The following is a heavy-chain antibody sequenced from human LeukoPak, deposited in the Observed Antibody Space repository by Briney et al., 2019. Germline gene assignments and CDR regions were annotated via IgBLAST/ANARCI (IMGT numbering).Heavy chain of an antibody. D-gene: IGHD5-12*01. CDR2: IKQDGTEK. J-gene: IGHJ6*03. CDR1: GFTFSSYW. V-gene: IGHV3-7*01. Sequence: PGGSLRLSCAASGFTFSSYWMSWVRQAPGKGLEWVANIKQDGTEKYYVDSVRGRFTISRDNAKNSLYLQMNSLRAEDTAVYYCARVGYSLATNYYYYMDVWGKGTTVTISS. CDR3: ARVGYSLATNYYYYMDV.